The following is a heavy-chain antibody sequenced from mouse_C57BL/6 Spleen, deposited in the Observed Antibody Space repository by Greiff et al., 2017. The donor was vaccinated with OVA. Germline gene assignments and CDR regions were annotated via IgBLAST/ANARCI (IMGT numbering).Heavy chain of an antibody. V-gene: IGHV2-4*01. J-gene: IGHJ1*03. D-gene: IGHD1-1*01. CDR3: AKNAGSSYWYFEV. CDR2: IWSGGST. Sequence: VKLVESGPGLVQPSQSLSITCTVSGFSLTSYGVHWVRQPPGKGLEWLGVIWSGGSTDYNAAFISRLSISKDNSKSQVFFKMNSLQADDTAIYYCAKNAGSSYWYFEVWGTGTTVTVSS. CDR1: GFSLTSYG.